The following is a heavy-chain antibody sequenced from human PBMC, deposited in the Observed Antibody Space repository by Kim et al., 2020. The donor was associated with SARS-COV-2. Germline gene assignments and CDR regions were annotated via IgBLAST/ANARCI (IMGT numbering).Heavy chain of an antibody. CDR2: T. V-gene: IGHV1-46*01. CDR3: GRGGVIVRYDY. J-gene: IGHJ4*02. D-gene: IGHD3-16*02. Sequence: TSYAQKFQGRVTMTRDTSTSTVYMELSSLRSEDTAVYYCGRGGVIVRYDYWGQGTLVTVSS.